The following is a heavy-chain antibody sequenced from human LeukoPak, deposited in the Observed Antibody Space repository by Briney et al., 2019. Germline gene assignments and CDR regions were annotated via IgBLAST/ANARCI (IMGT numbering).Heavy chain of an antibody. J-gene: IGHJ5*02. CDR3: ARTYYYGSGGYNIDP. V-gene: IGHV1-69*04. Sequence: ASVKVSCKASGGTFSSYAISWVRQAPGQGLEWMGRIIPILGIANYAQKFQGRVTITADKSTSTAYMELRSLRSEDTAVYYCARTYYYGSGGYNIDPWGQGALVTVSS. CDR2: IIPILGIA. CDR1: GGTFSSYA. D-gene: IGHD3-10*01.